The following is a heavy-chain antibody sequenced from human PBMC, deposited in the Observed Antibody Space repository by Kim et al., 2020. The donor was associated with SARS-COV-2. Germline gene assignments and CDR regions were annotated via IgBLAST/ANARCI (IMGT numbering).Heavy chain of an antibody. CDR1: GGALKSGGYY. Sequence: SETLSLTCSVSGGALKSGGYYWSWISQQPGKGLEWVGYIHDTGTSYSNPSLESRVLISMDTSEKRITLKLTSVTAADTAIYFCASRQAAGGLDYWVQGT. CDR3: ASRQAAGGLDY. CDR2: IHDTGTS. D-gene: IGHD6-13*01. J-gene: IGHJ4*02. V-gene: IGHV4-31*03.